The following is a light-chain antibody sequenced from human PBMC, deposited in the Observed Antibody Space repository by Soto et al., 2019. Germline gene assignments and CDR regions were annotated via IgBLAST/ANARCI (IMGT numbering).Light chain of an antibody. V-gene: IGKV3-20*01. CDR2: GAS. CDR1: QSASSSY. J-gene: IGKJ4*01. CDR3: QQYGGSPLT. Sequence: EIVLTQSPGTLSLSPGERATLSCRAIQSASSSYLAWYQQKPGQAPRLLIYGASSRATGIPDRFSGSGSGTDFTLTISRLEPEDFALHYCQQYGGSPLTFGGGTKVEIK.